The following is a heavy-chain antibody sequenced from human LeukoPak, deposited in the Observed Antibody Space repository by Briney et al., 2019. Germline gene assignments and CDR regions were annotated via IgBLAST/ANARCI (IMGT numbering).Heavy chain of an antibody. V-gene: IGHV3-30*02. CDR3: AKAGESGYGYTYFDY. J-gene: IGHJ4*02. CDR2: IRYDGGNK. CDR1: GFTFSSYG. Sequence: GGSLRLSCAASGFTFSSYGMHWVRQAPGKGLEWVAFIRYDGGNKYYADSVKGRFTIPRDNSKNTLYLQMNSLRAEDTAVYYCAKAGESGYGYTYFDYWGQGTLVTVSS. D-gene: IGHD3-22*01.